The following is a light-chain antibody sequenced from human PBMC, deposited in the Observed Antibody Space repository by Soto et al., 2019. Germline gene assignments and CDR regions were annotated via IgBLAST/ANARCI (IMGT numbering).Light chain of an antibody. Sequence: QSALTQPRSVSGSPGQSVTISCTGTSSDVGGYNYVSWYQQHPGKAPKLMIYDVSKRPSGVPDRFSGSKSGNTASLTISGLQAEDEADYYCCSDAGSYTFFGTGTKVTVL. J-gene: IGLJ1*01. CDR2: DVS. CDR3: CSDAGSYTF. CDR1: SSDVGGYNY. V-gene: IGLV2-11*01.